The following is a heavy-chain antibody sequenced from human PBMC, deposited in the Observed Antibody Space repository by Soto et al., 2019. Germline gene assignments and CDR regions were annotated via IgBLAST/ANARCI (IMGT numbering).Heavy chain of an antibody. V-gene: IGHV4-61*01. CDR2: IYYSGST. J-gene: IGHJ5*02. CDR3: ARDSGGTWNPRDNWFDP. Sequence: QVQLQESGPGLVKPSETLSLTCTVSGGSVSSGSYYWSWIRQPPGKGLEWIGYIYYSGSTNYDPSLKSRVTISVDTSKNQFSLKLSSVTAADTAVYYCARDSGGTWNPRDNWFDPWGQGTLVTVSS. CDR1: GGSVSSGSYY. D-gene: IGHD1-1*01.